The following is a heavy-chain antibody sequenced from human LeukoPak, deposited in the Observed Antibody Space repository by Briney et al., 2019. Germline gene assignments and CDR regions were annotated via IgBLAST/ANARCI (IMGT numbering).Heavy chain of an antibody. Sequence: GGSLRLSCAASGFTFSSYSMNWVRQAPGKGLEWVANINQDGSETYYVDSVKGRYTISRDNAKNSLHLQMNSLRADDTAVYYCARSGGPGTVDYWGQGTMVTVS. D-gene: IGHD6-13*01. CDR1: GFTFSSYS. CDR2: INQDGSET. V-gene: IGHV3-7*05. J-gene: IGHJ4*02. CDR3: ARSGGPGTVDY.